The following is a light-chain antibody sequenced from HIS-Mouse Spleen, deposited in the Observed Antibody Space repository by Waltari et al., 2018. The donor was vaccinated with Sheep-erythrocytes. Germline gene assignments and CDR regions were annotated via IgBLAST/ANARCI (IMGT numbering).Light chain of an antibody. CDR1: SSNIGAGYD. V-gene: IGLV1-40*01. Sequence: QSVLTQPSSVSGASGPRLTISCPVTSSNIGAGYDVHWYQQLPGTAPKIPIFGNSNRPSGLPDRFLGSKSGTAASLAITGLQAEDEADYYCQSYDSSLSGRVFGGGTKLTVL. CDR3: QSYDSSLSGRV. J-gene: IGLJ3*02. CDR2: GNS.